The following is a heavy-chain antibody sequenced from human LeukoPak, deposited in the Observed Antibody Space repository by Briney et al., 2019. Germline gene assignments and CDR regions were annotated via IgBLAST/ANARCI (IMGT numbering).Heavy chain of an antibody. CDR3: ARELELGAAAGN. V-gene: IGHV3-21*01. CDR1: GFTFSSYS. D-gene: IGHD6-13*01. J-gene: IGHJ4*02. CDR2: ISSSSSYI. Sequence: PGGSLRLSCAAFGFTFSSYSMNWVRQAPGKGLEWVSSISSSSSYIYYADSVKGRFTISRDNAKNSLYLQMNSLRAEDTAVYYCARELELGAAAGNWGQGTLVTVSS.